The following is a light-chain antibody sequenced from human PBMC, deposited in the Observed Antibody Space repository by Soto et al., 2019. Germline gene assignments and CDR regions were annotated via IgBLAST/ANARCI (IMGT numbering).Light chain of an antibody. J-gene: IGKJ5*01. Sequence: EILMTQSPATLSVSLGERATLSCRASQSVRSSLAWYQQTPGQAPRLLIFGASSRATGIPDRFTGSGSGTDFTLTISRLEPEDFAVYYCQQYGSSPITFGQGTRLEIK. V-gene: IGKV3-20*01. CDR3: QQYGSSPIT. CDR1: QSVRSS. CDR2: GAS.